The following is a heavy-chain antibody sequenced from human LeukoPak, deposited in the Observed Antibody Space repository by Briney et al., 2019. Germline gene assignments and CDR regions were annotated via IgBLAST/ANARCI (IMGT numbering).Heavy chain of an antibody. J-gene: IGHJ5*02. CDR1: GGTFSSYA. V-gene: IGHV1-69*13. CDR2: IIPIFGTA. Sequence: SVKVSCKASGGTFSSYAISWVRQAPGQGLEWMGGIIPIFGTANYAQKFQGRATITADESTSTAYMELSSLRSEDTAVYYCARDLRFLEWLSQRHWFDPWGQGTLVTVSS. CDR3: ARDLRFLEWLSQRHWFDP. D-gene: IGHD3-3*01.